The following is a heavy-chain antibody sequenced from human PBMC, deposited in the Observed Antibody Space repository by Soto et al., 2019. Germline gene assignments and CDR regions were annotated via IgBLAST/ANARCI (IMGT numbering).Heavy chain of an antibody. J-gene: IGHJ4*02. D-gene: IGHD1-26*01. CDR1: GFTFSSYS. CDR2: FRTSGDGGTT. Sequence: EVQLLESGGGLVQPGGSLRLSCAASGFTFSSYSMSWVRQAPGKGLEWVSGFRTSGDGGTTYYADSVKGRFTISRDNSKNMLYLQMNSLRAEDTAVYYCAKDRTVGLGRKGGFDYWGQGTLVTVSS. CDR3: AKDRTVGLGRKGGFDY. V-gene: IGHV3-23*01.